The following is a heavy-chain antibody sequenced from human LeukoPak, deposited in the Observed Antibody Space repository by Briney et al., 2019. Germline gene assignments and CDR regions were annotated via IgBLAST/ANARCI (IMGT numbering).Heavy chain of an antibody. V-gene: IGHV1-8*01. CDR2: MNPNSGNT. D-gene: IGHD3-3*01. Sequence: GASVKVSCKASGYTFTSYDINWVRQATGQGLEWMGWMNPNSGNTGYAQKFQGRVTMTRNTSISTAYMELSSLRSEDTAVYYCARVGGTRITIFGVVITPPYYFDYWGQGTLVTVSS. CDR3: ARVGGTRITIFGVVITPPYYFDY. CDR1: GYTFTSYD. J-gene: IGHJ4*02.